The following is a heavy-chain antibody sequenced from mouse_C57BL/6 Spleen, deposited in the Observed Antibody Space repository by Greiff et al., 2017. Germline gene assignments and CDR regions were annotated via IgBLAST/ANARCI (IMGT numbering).Heavy chain of an antibody. CDR1: GYAFTNYL. V-gene: IGHV1-54*01. CDR3: ARSTGRAMDY. D-gene: IGHD4-1*02. CDR2: IYPGSGGT. Sequence: QVQLQQSGAELVRPGASVKVSCKASGYAFTNYLIEWVKQRPGQGLEWIGVIYPGSGGTNYNEKFKGKATLTADKSSSTAYMQLSSLTSEDSAVYFCARSTGRAMDYWGQGTSVTVSS. J-gene: IGHJ4*01.